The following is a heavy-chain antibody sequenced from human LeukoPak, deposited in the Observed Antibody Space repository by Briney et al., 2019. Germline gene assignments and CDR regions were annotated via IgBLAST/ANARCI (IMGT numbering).Heavy chain of an antibody. J-gene: IGHJ4*02. V-gene: IGHV4-34*01. CDR2: IGHSGVT. CDR1: GSSSGHF. Sequence: SETLSLTCALYGSSSGHFWSWIRQLPGKRLEWIGEIGHSGVTNYNPSLNSRVTISIDTSKNQFSLKLSSVTAADTAVYYCARGRRADYWGQGTLVTVSS. CDR3: ARGRRADY.